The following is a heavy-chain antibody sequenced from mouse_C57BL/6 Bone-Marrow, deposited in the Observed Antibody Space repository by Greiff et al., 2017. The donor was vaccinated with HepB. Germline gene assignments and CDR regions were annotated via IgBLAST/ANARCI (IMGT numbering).Heavy chain of an antibody. V-gene: IGHV1-55*01. CDR3: ATGLGGNYYGRSPCHD. J-gene: IGHJ2*01. CDR2: IYPGSGST. D-gene: IGHD1-1*01. Sequence: QVQLKQPGAELVKPGASVKMSCKASGYTFTSYWITWVKQRPGQGLEWIGDIYPGSGSTNYTEKFKSKATLTVDTTSSTAYMQLSSLTSEDSAVYYCATGLGGNYYGRSPCHDWGQGTTLTVSS. CDR1: GYTFTSYW.